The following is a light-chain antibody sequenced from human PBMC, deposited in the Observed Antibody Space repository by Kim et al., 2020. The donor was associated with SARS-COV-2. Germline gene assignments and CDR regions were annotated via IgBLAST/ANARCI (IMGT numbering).Light chain of an antibody. CDR2: TNN. CDR3: AAWDDSLTGPV. V-gene: IGLV1-44*01. J-gene: IGLJ3*02. CDR1: SSNIGSNT. Sequence: GQRVTVSCSGSSSNIGSNTVNWYQQLPGTAPKLLIYTNNQRPSGVPDRFSGSKSGTSGSLAISGLQSEDEADYYCAAWDDSLTGPVFGGGTKVTVL.